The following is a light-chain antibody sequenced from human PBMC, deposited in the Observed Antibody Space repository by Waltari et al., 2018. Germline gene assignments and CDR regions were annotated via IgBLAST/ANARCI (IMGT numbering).Light chain of an antibody. Sequence: QSALTQPPSASGSPGQSVTISCTGTSSDIGGYNYVSWYQQRPGKAPKLLIYEVTKRPSGVPVRFSGSKSANPASLTVSGLQAEDEADYYCSSYAGSNYVAFGGGTKLTVL. CDR1: SSDIGGYNY. CDR3: SSYAGSNYVA. V-gene: IGLV2-8*01. J-gene: IGLJ2*01. CDR2: EVT.